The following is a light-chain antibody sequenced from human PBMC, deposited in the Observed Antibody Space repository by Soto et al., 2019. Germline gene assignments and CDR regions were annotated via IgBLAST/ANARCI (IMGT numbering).Light chain of an antibody. Sequence: QSALTQPASLSGSPGQSITISCTGATSDFVNYNYVSWYQHHPGKAPQLMIYEVSHRPSGVSSRFSGSKSGNTASLTISGLQPEYEAYYYCSSYTVSTDVVFGGGTKVTVL. V-gene: IGLV2-14*01. CDR2: EVS. J-gene: IGLJ2*01. CDR1: TSDFVNYNY. CDR3: SSYTVSTDVV.